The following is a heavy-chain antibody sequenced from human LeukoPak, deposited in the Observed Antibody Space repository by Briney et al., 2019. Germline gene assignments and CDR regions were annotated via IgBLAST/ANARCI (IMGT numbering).Heavy chain of an antibody. D-gene: IGHD3-9*01. V-gene: IGHV4-34*01. CDR1: GGSFSGYY. CDR2: INHSGST. J-gene: IGHJ4*02. CDR3: ARGPTVVYDILTGYYYFDY. Sequence: SETLSLTCAVNGGSFSGYYWTWIRQPPGKGLEWIGEINHSGSTNYNPSLKSRVTISVDTSKGQFSLKLSSVTAADTAVYYCARGPTVVYDILTGYYYFDYWGQGTLVTVSS.